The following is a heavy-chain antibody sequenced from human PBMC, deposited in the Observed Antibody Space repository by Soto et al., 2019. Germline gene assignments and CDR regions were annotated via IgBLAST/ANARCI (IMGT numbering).Heavy chain of an antibody. J-gene: IGHJ5*02. V-gene: IGHV1-69*13. D-gene: IGHD6-19*01. CDR2: IIPIFGTA. CDR3: ARDPRGTGSGWYYNWFDP. Sequence: SVKVSCKASGGTFSSYAISWVRQAPGQGLEWMGGIIPIFGTANYAQKFQGRVTITADESTSTAYMELSSLRSEDTSVYYCARDPRGTGSGWYYNWFDPWGQGTLVTVSS. CDR1: GGTFSSYA.